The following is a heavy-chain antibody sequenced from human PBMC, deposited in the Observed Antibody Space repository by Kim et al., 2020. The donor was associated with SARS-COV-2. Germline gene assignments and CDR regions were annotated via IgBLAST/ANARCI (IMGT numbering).Heavy chain of an antibody. V-gene: IGHV4-31*03. J-gene: IGHJ1*01. CDR2: IYYSGST. CDR3: ARERGGYCSGGSCYGYFQH. Sequence: SETLSLTCTVSGGSISSGGYYWSWIRQHPGKGLEWIGYIYYSGSTYYNPSLKSRVTISVDTSKNQFSLKLSSVTAADTAVYYCARERGGYCSGGSCYGYFQHWGQGTLVTVSS. CDR1: GGSISSGGYY. D-gene: IGHD2-15*01.